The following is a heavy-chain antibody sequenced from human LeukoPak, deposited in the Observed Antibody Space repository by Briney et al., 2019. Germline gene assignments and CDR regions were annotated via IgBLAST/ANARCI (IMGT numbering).Heavy chain of an antibody. J-gene: IGHJ4*02. Sequence: PGWSLRLSCAVSGFSVSGTSMTWVRQAAGKGLEWVSVIYSGGSAYHVDSVKGSFTISSDNSDNTLYLQMNSLRGEDKAVYYCARISTNNMFGYWGQGTLVTV. CDR1: GFSVSGTS. CDR2: IYSGGSA. D-gene: IGHD5-24*01. CDR3: ARISTNNMFGY. V-gene: IGHV3-66*01.